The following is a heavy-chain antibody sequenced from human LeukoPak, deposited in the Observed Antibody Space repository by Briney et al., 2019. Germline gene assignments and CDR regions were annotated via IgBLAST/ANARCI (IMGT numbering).Heavy chain of an antibody. V-gene: IGHV4-61*01. Sequence: SETLSLTCTVSGGSVSSGSYYWSWIRQPPGKGLEWIGYIYYSGSTNYNPSLKSRVTISVDTSKNQFSLKLSSVTAADTAVYYCARGSYGELGYWGQGTLATVSS. J-gene: IGHJ4*02. CDR1: GGSVSSGSYY. CDR2: IYYSGST. CDR3: ARGSYGELGY. D-gene: IGHD4-17*01.